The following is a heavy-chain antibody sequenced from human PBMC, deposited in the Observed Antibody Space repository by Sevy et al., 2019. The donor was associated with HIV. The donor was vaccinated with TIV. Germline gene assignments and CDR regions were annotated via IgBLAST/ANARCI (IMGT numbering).Heavy chain of an antibody. V-gene: IGHV3-30*04. Sequence: GGSLRLSCAASGFTFSSYAMHWVRQAPGKGLEWVAVISYDGSNKYYADSVKGRFTISRDNSKNTLYLQMNSLRAEDTAVYYCATSPGAAAGSWDDAFDIWGQGIMVTVSS. CDR3: ATSPGAAAGSWDDAFDI. CDR2: ISYDGSNK. J-gene: IGHJ3*02. CDR1: GFTFSSYA. D-gene: IGHD6-13*01.